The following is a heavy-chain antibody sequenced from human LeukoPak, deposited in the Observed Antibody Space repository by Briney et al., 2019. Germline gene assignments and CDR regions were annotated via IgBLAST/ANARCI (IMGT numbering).Heavy chain of an antibody. V-gene: IGHV3-30*18. CDR2: ISDDGSKN. J-gene: IGHJ6*02. D-gene: IGHD1-26*01. Sequence: AGGSLRLSCAASGITFSSYGMHWVRQAPGKGLQWVATISDDGSKNHYADSVKGRFTISRDNSKNTLYLQMNSLRPEDTAIYYCANFYHSGGYYVHHYGMDVWGQGTTVTVSS. CDR3: ANFYHSGGYYVHHYGMDV. CDR1: GITFSSYG.